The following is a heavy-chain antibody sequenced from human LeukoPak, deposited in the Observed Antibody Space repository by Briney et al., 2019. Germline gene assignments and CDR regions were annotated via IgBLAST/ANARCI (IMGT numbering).Heavy chain of an antibody. CDR3: ARSLPYGTTWYGRSDF. CDR2: ISSSGSTI. CDR1: GFTFSDFY. V-gene: IGHV3-11*01. D-gene: IGHD6-13*01. Sequence: GGSLRLSCAASGFTFSDFYMSWIRQAPGKGLEWVSYISSSGSTIYYADSVKARFTISRDNAKNSLYLQMNSLRAEDTAIYYCARSLPYGTTWYGRSDFWGQGTLVTVSS. J-gene: IGHJ4*02.